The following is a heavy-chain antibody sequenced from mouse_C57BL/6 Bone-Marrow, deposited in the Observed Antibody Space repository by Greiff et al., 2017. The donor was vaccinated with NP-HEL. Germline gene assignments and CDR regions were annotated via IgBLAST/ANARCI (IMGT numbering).Heavy chain of an antibody. Sequence: VKLQESGAELVKPGASVKLSCKASGYTFTEYTIHWVKQRSGQGLEWIGWFYPGSGSIKYNEKFKDKATLTADKSSSTVYMNLSRLTSEDSAVYFCARHGDYFGSSYGYFDVWGTGTTVTGSS. CDR2: FYPGSGSI. V-gene: IGHV1-62-2*01. CDR1: GYTFTEYT. CDR3: ARHGDYFGSSYGYFDV. D-gene: IGHD1-1*01. J-gene: IGHJ1*03.